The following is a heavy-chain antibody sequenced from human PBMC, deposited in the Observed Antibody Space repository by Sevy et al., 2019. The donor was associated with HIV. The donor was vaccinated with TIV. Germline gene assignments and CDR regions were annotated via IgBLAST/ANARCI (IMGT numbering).Heavy chain of an antibody. CDR1: GFTFNKYD. CDR2: IGVRGDT. D-gene: IGHD7-27*01. J-gene: IGHJ4*02. Sequence: GGSLRLSCAASGFTFNKYDMHWVHQPTGKGLEWLSGIGVRGDTHYPGAVKGRFTISRENAKNSLYLQMDDLRAGDTAVYYCATEGTGEQRAGFDFWGQGTLVTVSS. V-gene: IGHV3-13*01. CDR3: ATEGTGEQRAGFDF.